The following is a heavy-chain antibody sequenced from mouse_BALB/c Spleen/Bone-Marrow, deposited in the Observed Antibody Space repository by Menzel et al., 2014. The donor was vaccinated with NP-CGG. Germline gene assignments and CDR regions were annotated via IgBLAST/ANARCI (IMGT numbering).Heavy chain of an antibody. CDR1: GYSITSDYA. D-gene: IGHD1-1*01. V-gene: IGHV3-2*02. Sequence: EVKLVESGPGLVKPSQSLSLTCTVTGYSITSDYAWNWIRQFPGNKLEWMGYISYSGSTSYNPSLKSRISITRDTSKNQFFLQLNSVTTEDTATYYCARWNYGSTYFDYWGQGTTLTVSS. CDR3: ARWNYGSTYFDY. J-gene: IGHJ2*01. CDR2: ISYSGST.